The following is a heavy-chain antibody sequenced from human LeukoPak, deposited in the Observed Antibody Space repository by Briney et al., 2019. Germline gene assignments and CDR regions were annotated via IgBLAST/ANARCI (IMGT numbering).Heavy chain of an antibody. CDR1: GYSFTVGY. V-gene: IGHV1-2*02. J-gene: IGHJ4*01. Sequence: ASVKLSCRSSGYSFTVGYMHWVRHAPGQGLEWMGGINPNSGGTNSAEKFQVRVTMTRYTAIPTAYMELSRLRSDDTDVYYCAREYGDYAFEYWGHGTLVIVSS. CDR2: INPNSGGT. D-gene: IGHD4-17*01. CDR3: AREYGDYAFEY.